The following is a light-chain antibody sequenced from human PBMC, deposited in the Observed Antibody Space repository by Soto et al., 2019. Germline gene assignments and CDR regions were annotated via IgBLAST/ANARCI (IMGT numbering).Light chain of an antibody. J-gene: IGKJ4*01. CDR2: ATS. Sequence: EIVVTQSPATLSVSPGDRATLSCRASQSVGNTFAWYQQKPGQAPRLILFATSTRATGVPARFSGSGSGTEFTLTISILQSEDCAVSYCQQYGDGPLTFGGGDKVEIE. CDR1: QSVGNT. CDR3: QQYGDGPLT. V-gene: IGKV3-15*01.